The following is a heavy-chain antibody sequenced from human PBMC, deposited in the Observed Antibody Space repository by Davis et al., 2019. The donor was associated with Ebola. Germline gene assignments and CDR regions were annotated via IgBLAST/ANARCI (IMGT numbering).Heavy chain of an antibody. CDR1: GYTFTNYY. Sequence: ASVKVSCKASGYTFTNYYMHWVRQASGQGLEWMGMINPNDGRTIYAQKFQGRVTVTRDTSTSTVYMELSSLRSEDTALYYCTTPGGQDSGYDVFDIWGQGTMVTVSS. V-gene: IGHV1-46*03. D-gene: IGHD5-12*01. CDR3: TTPGGQDSGYDVFDI. CDR2: INPNDGRT. J-gene: IGHJ3*02.